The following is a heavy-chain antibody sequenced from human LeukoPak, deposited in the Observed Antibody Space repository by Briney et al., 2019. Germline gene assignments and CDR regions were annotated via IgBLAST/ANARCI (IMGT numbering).Heavy chain of an antibody. Sequence: PGGSLRLSCAASGFTFSSYAMSWVRQAPGKGLEWVSAISGSGGSTYYADSVKGRFTISRDNSKNTLYLQMNSLRAEDTAVYYCAKDFRLTGDNPYYFDYWGQGTLVTVSS. J-gene: IGHJ4*02. D-gene: IGHD7-27*01. CDR1: GFTFSSYA. CDR2: ISGSGGST. CDR3: AKDFRLTGDNPYYFDY. V-gene: IGHV3-23*01.